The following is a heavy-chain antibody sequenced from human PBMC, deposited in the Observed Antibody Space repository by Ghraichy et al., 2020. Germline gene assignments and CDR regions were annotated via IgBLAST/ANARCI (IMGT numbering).Heavy chain of an antibody. CDR3: AVGSGYYYYYYYMDV. D-gene: IGHD3-3*01. CDR2: IYYSGST. Sequence: PETLSLTCTVSGGSISSYYWSWIRQPPGKGLEWIGYIYYSGSTNYNPSLKSRVTISVDTSKNQFSLKLSSVTAADTAVYYCAVGSGYYYYYYYMDVWGKGTTVTVSS. J-gene: IGHJ6*03. V-gene: IGHV4-59*01. CDR1: GGSISSYY.